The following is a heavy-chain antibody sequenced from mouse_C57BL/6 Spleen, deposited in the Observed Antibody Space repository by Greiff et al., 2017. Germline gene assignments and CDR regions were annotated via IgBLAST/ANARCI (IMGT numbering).Heavy chain of an antibody. D-gene: IGHD1-3*01. CDR2: ISSGGSYT. CDR1: GFTFSSYG. Sequence: EVKLVESGGDLVKPGGSLKLSCAASGFTFSSYGMSWVRQSPDKRLEWVATISSGGSYTYYPDSVKGRFTISRDNAKNTLYLQMSSLKSEDTAMYYCARHEGGSSYAMDYWGQGTSVTVSS. CDR3: ARHEGGSSYAMDY. V-gene: IGHV5-6*02. J-gene: IGHJ4*01.